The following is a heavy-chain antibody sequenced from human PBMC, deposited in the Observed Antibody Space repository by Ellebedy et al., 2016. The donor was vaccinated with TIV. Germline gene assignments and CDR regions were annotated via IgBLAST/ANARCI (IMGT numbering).Heavy chain of an antibody. Sequence: SETLSLTXTVSGGSISSSSYYWGWIRQPPGKGLEWIGSIYYSGSTYYNPSLKSRVTISVDTFKNQFSLKLSSVTAADTAVYYCARRKASGYGYYYYMDVWGKGTTVTVSS. CDR3: ARRKASGYGYYYYMDV. V-gene: IGHV4-39*01. D-gene: IGHD3-3*01. CDR2: IYYSGST. J-gene: IGHJ6*03. CDR1: GGSISSSSYY.